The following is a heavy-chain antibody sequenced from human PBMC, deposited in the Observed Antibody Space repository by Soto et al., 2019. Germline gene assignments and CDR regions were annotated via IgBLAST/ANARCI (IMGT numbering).Heavy chain of an antibody. D-gene: IGHD3-10*01. Sequence: EVQLVESGGGLVQPGGSLRLSCAASGFTFSSYSMNWVRQAPGKGLEWVSYISISSSTIYYADSVKGRFTISRDNAKNSLYLQMNSLRDEDTAVYYCAREIPSRGAGWFDPWGQGTLVTVSS. V-gene: IGHV3-48*02. J-gene: IGHJ5*02. CDR1: GFTFSSYS. CDR3: AREIPSRGAGWFDP. CDR2: ISISSSTI.